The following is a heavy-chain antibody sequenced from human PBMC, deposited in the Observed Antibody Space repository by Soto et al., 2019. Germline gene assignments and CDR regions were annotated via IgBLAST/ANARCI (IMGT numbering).Heavy chain of an antibody. CDR3: AKCHSASFGNYDDFGMHV. CDR1: GFTFENYC. D-gene: IGHD3-16*01. V-gene: IGHV3-23*01. CDR2: ITGAGGST. Sequence: LSCSASGFTFENYCMSWVRQAPGKGLEWIGAITGAGGSTYNADSVKGRFTISRDNSKKTVYLQVDSLRVEDTAVYYCAKCHSASFGNYDDFGMHVWGQGNRVTISS. J-gene: IGHJ6*02.